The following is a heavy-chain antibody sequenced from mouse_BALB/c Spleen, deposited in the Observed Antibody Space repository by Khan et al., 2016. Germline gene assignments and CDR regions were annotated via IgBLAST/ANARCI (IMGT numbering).Heavy chain of an antibody. Sequence: QIQLVQSGAELVRPGASVTLSCKASGYTFSDYEMHWVKQTPVHGLEWIGAIDPETGGTAYNQKFKGQATLTAGRSSSTAYMELRSLTSEDSAVYDCTRKGIFYGNYDFDSWGQGTTLTVSS. D-gene: IGHD2-1*01. J-gene: IGHJ2*01. CDR2: IDPETGGT. CDR3: TRKGIFYGNYDFDS. CDR1: GYTFSDYE. V-gene: IGHV1-15*01.